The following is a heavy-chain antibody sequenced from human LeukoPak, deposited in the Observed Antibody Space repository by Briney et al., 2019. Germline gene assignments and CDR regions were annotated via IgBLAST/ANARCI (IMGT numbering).Heavy chain of an antibody. CDR2: ISGTGGST. D-gene: IGHD5-12*01. CDR1: GFTFNNYA. V-gene: IGHV3-23*01. J-gene: IGHJ4*02. Sequence: RGSLSLSCAASGFTFNNYARSWVRQAPGQGLEWVSSISGTGGSTYYANSVKGRFTISRDNSKNALSLQMNSLRAEDTAVYYCAKGDLKDGGLDYFIYWGQGTLVTVSS. CDR3: AKGDLKDGGLDYFIY.